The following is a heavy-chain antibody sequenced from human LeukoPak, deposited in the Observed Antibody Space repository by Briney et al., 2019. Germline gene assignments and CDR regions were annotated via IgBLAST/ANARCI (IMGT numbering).Heavy chain of an antibody. CDR3: ARTLEPAAPLHAFDI. D-gene: IGHD2-2*01. Sequence: GGSLRLSCAASGFTFSSYWMHWVRQAPGKGLVWVSRINSDGSSTSYADSVKGRFTIPRDNAKNTLYLQMNSLRAEDTAVYYCARTLEPAAPLHAFDIWGQGTMVTVSS. CDR1: GFTFSSYW. V-gene: IGHV3-74*01. J-gene: IGHJ3*02. CDR2: INSDGSST.